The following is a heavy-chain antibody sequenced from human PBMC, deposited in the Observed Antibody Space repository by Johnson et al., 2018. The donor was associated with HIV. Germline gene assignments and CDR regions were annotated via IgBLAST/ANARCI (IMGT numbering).Heavy chain of an antibody. D-gene: IGHD6-19*01. V-gene: IGHV3-66*03. J-gene: IGHJ3*02. CDR2: IYSGGST. CDR3: ASEAGGEAVAGPEMDAFDI. Sequence: EVQLVESGGGLIQPGGSLRLSCAASGFTVSSNYMSWVRQAPGKGLEWVSVIYSGGSTYYADSVKGRFTIPRDNSKNTLELQMNSLRAEDTAVYYCASEAGGEAVAGPEMDAFDIWGQGTMVTVSS. CDR1: GFTVSSNY.